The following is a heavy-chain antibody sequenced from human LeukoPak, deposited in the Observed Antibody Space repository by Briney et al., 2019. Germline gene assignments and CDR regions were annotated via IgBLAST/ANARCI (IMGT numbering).Heavy chain of an antibody. J-gene: IGHJ4*02. Sequence: GGSLRLSCAASGFTFSSYAMSWVRQAPGKGLEWVSAISGSGGSTYYADSVKGRFTISRDSSKNTLYLQMNSLRAEDTAVYYCAKGVLMVYFLFDYWGQGTLVTVSS. D-gene: IGHD2-8*01. V-gene: IGHV3-23*01. CDR1: GFTFSSYA. CDR3: AKGVLMVYFLFDY. CDR2: ISGSGGST.